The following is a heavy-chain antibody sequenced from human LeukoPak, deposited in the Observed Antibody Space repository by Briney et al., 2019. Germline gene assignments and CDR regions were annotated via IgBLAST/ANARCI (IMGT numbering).Heavy chain of an antibody. CDR2: IIPILGIA. V-gene: IGHV1-69*04. Sequence: ASVKVSCKASGGTFSSYAISWVRQAPGQGLEWMGRIIPILGIANYAQKFQGRVTITADKSTSTAYMELSSLRSEDTAVYYCARDTKNMTTGTTGHYWGQGTLVTVSS. D-gene: IGHD4-11*01. CDR1: GGTFSSYA. J-gene: IGHJ4*02. CDR3: ARDTKNMTTGTTGHY.